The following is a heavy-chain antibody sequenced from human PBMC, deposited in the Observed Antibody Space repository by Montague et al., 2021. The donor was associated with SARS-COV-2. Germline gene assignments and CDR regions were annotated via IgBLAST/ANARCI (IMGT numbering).Heavy chain of an antibody. D-gene: IGHD5-12*01. V-gene: IGHV4-59*01. CDR2: IYYRGTT. CDR1: GGSISSDY. CDR3: ASEYRWTWFDP. Sequence: SETLSLTCSVSGGSISSDYWSWIRQSPGKGLEWIGYIYYRGTTNYNPSLKSRVTFSVDTSKNQISLKLISVTAADTAVYFCASEYRWTWFDPWGQGVLVTVSS. J-gene: IGHJ5*02.